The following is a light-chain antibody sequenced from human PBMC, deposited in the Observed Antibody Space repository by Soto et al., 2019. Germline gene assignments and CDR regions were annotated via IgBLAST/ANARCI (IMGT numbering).Light chain of an antibody. Sequence: DIQMTQSPSSLSASVGDRVTITCRASQSITSNLNWYQQKPGNAPKLLIYTTSSLQSGVPSRFSGSGSGTDFTLTISSLQREDFATYYCQQSYGTPPTFGQGTKVDIK. J-gene: IGKJ1*01. CDR1: QSITSN. V-gene: IGKV1-39*01. CDR3: QQSYGTPPT. CDR2: TTS.